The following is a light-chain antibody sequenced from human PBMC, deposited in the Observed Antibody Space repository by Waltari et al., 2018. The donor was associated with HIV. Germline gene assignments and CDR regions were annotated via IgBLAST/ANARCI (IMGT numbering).Light chain of an antibody. J-gene: IGLJ1*01. CDR1: RGDIGGSNY. CDR2: EVN. Sequence: QSALTQPPSESGSPGQSVTIACTATRGDIGGSNYVPWYQQHPGKAPHLMIYEVNERPSGVPDRFSGCKSGNTASLPVSGLQAEDETDYYCSSYAGSNNYVFGTGTKVTVL. V-gene: IGLV2-8*01. CDR3: SSYAGSNNYV.